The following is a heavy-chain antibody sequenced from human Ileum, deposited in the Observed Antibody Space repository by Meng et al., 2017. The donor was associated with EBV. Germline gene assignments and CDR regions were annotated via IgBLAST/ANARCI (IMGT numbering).Heavy chain of an antibody. V-gene: IGHV3-74*01. J-gene: IGHJ4*02. CDR1: GFSFSRVW. CDR3: SRDLAGPFDD. Sequence: EVQLVESGGGLVQPGGSLRLSCAVSGFSFSRVWMHWVRQVPGKGLVWVARTNEDGGITNYADSVKGRFTISRDNTRNTLYLQMNSLRDEDTAVYFCSRDLAGPFDDWGQGTLVTVSS. CDR2: TNEDGGIT.